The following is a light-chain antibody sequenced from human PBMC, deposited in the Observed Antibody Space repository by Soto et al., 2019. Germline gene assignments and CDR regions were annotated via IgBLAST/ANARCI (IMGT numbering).Light chain of an antibody. Sequence: ERVKTQSPATLSVSPGERATLSCRASQSVSNNLAWYQKKPGQAPRLLIYGASTRATGIPARFSGSGSGTEFTLTISSLQSEDFAFYYCQQYNNWWTFGQGTRVDIK. CDR1: QSVSNN. J-gene: IGKJ1*01. V-gene: IGKV3-15*01. CDR3: QQYNNWWT. CDR2: GAS.